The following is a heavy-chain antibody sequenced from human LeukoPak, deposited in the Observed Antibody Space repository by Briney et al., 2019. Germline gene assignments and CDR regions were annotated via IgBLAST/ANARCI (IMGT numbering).Heavy chain of an antibody. CDR2: ITWDGGTV. V-gene: IGHV3-43D*03. CDR3: TKDRRAGVPLYYFDY. Sequence: GGSLRLSCAASGFSFDSYAMHWVRQTPGKGLEWVSLITWDGGTVFYADSVEGRLTISRDNSKNSLFLQMNSLRPEDTALCYCTKDRRAGVPLYYFDYWGQGTLVTVSS. CDR1: GFSFDSYA. D-gene: IGHD3-10*01. J-gene: IGHJ4*02.